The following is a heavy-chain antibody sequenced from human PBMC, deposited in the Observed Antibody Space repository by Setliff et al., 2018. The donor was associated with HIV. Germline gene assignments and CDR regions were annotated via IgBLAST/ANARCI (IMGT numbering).Heavy chain of an antibody. Sequence: SVKVSCKASGYTFTTYSIHWVRRAPGQGLEWMGRIIPIFGLANYARKFQGRVTITADKSTSTAYLELSSLTYDDTAIYYCARAEFLGPESDFDIWGQGTMVTVSS. CDR3: ARAEFLGPESDFDI. V-gene: IGHV1-69*04. CDR2: IIPIFGLA. D-gene: IGHD3-10*01. J-gene: IGHJ3*02. CDR1: GYTFTTYS.